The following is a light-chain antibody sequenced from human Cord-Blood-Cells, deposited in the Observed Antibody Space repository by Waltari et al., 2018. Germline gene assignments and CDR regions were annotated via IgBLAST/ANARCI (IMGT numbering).Light chain of an antibody. J-gene: IGLJ1*01. CDR2: GNN. CDR1: SSNIGSNY. CDR3: AAWDDSLSGYV. V-gene: IGLV1-47*01. Sequence: QSVLTPPPSASGTPGQRVTLSCSGSSSNIGSNYVYWYQQLPGTAPKLLIYGNNQRPSGVPDRFSGSKSGTSASLAISGLRSEDEADYYCAAWDDSLSGYVFGTGTKVTVL.